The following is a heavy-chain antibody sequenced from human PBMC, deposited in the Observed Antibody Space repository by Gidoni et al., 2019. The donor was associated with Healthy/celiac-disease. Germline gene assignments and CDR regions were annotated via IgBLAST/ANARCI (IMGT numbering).Heavy chain of an antibody. CDR1: GGTFSSYA. J-gene: IGHJ6*02. Sequence: QVQLVQSGAEVKKPGSSVKVSCKASGGTFSSYAISWVRQAPGQGLEWMGRIIPILGIANYAQKFQGRVTITADKSTSTAYMELSSLRSEDTAVYYCARDREYYDFWSGKGGYYYYGMDVWGQGTTVTVSS. CDR2: IIPILGIA. V-gene: IGHV1-69*04. D-gene: IGHD3-3*01. CDR3: ARDREYYDFWSGKGGYYYYGMDV.